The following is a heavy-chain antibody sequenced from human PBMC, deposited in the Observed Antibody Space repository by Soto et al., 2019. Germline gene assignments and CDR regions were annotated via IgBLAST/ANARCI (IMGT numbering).Heavy chain of an antibody. J-gene: IGHJ6*04. D-gene: IGHD2-15*01. CDR2: MNPNSGNT. CDR3: ARGTEPYDQGPGRWGV. CDR1: GYTFTSYD. V-gene: IGHV1-8*01. Sequence: QVQLVQSGAEVKKPGASVKVSCKASGYTFTSYDINWVRQATGQRLEWMVWMNPNSGNTGCAQKFQGRVTMTRNTSMSTAYMELSSLRSEDTAVYYCARGTEPYDQGPGRWGVWGKGTTVTVSS.